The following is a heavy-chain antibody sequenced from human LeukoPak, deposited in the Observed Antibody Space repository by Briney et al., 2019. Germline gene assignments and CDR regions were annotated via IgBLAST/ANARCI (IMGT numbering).Heavy chain of an antibody. CDR1: GFTFSDHS. Sequence: GESLRLSCAVSGFTFSDHSMNWVRQAPGKGPEWVSFISSTGNYIYYADSVKGRFTISRDNGKNTLYLQMNSLKAEDTAVYYCAKALPLIAAPGPFDYWGQGTLVTVSS. CDR3: AKALPLIAAPGPFDY. D-gene: IGHD6-13*01. J-gene: IGHJ4*02. CDR2: ISSTGNYI. V-gene: IGHV3-21*01.